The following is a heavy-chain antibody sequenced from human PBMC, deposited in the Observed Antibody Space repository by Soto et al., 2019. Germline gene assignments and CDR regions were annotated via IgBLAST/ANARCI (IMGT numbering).Heavy chain of an antibody. D-gene: IGHD5-12*01. CDR3: ARDPRSFMGYDNNAFDI. J-gene: IGHJ3*02. Sequence: GGSLRLSCAASGFTFSSYSMNWVRQAPGKGLEWVSSISSSSSYIYYADSVKGRFTISRDNAKNSLYLQMNSLRAEDTAVYYCARDPRSFMGYDNNAFDIWGQGTMVTVSS. V-gene: IGHV3-21*01. CDR2: ISSSSSYI. CDR1: GFTFSSYS.